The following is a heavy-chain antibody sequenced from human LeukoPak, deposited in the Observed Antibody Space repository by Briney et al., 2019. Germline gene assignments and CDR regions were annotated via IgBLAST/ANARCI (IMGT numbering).Heavy chain of an antibody. CDR1: GYTFTGYY. CDR3: ARASITMVRGVPDAFDI. Sequence: GASVKVSCKASGYTFTGYYMHWVRQAPGQGLAWMGRINPNSGGTNYAQKFQGRVTMTRDTSLSTAYMELSRLRSDDTAVYYCARASITMVRGVPDAFDIWGQGTMVTVSS. J-gene: IGHJ3*02. CDR2: INPNSGGT. D-gene: IGHD3-10*01. V-gene: IGHV1-2*06.